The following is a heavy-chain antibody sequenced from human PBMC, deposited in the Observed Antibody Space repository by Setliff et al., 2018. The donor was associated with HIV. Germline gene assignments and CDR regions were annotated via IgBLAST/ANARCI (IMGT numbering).Heavy chain of an antibody. V-gene: IGHV4-34*01. Sequence: PSETLSLTCAVYGGSFSGYYWSWIRQSPGKGLEWIGEINHSESPNYNPSLKSRVTISVDMSKNQFSLRLDSVTAADTAVYYCARQHGSSWRFDPWGQGTLVTVSS. CDR2: INHSESP. CDR1: GGSFSGYY. J-gene: IGHJ5*02. CDR3: ARQHGSSWRFDP. D-gene: IGHD6-13*01.